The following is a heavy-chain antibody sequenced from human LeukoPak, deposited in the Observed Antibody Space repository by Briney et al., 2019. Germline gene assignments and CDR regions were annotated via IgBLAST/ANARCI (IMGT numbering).Heavy chain of an antibody. CDR3: ARGIKLWFYFDS. Sequence: ASVKVSCKASGGTFNSYAITWVRQAPGQGLEWMGGIIPLFNTANYAQKFQGRVTITADESRTTAYMELSSLRSEDTAVYYSARGIKLWFYFDSWGQGTLVTVSS. CDR2: IIPLFNTA. CDR1: GGTFNSYA. D-gene: IGHD5-18*01. V-gene: IGHV1-69*13. J-gene: IGHJ4*02.